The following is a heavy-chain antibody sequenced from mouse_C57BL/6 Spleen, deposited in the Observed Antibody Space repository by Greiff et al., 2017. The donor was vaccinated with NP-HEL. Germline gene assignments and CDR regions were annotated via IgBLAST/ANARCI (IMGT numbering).Heavy chain of an antibody. CDR1: GYTFTDYY. CDR2: IYPGSGNT. D-gene: IGHD2-4*01. J-gene: IGHJ3*01. V-gene: IGHV1-76*01. CDR3: AREEDDYDEGFAY. Sequence: QVQLQQSGAELVRPGASVKLSCKASGYTFTDYYINWVKQRPGQGLEWIARIYPGSGNTYYNEKFKGKATLTAEKSSSTAYMQLSSLTSEDSAVYFCAREEDDYDEGFAYWGQVTLVTVSA.